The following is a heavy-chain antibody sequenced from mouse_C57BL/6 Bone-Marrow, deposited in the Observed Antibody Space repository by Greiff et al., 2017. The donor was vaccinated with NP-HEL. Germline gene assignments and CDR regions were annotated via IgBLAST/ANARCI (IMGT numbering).Heavy chain of an antibody. CDR1: GFTFSNYW. CDR2: IRLKSDNYAT. CDR3: TGGYYVRFAY. V-gene: IGHV6-3*01. Sequence: EVKLVESGGGLVQPGGSMKLSCVASGFTFSNYWMNWVRQSPEKGLEWVAQIRLKSDNYATHYAESVKGRFTISRDDSKSSVYLQMNNLRAEDTGIYYCTGGYYVRFAYWGQGTLVTVSA. D-gene: IGHD2-3*01. J-gene: IGHJ3*01.